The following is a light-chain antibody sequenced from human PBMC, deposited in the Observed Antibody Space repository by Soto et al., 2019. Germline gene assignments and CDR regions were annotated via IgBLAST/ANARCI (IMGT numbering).Light chain of an antibody. J-gene: IGKJ2*01. CDR3: QQRRIWTPKFT. Sequence: EIVLTQSPATLSLSPGERATLSCRASQSVSSYLAWYQQKPGQAPRLLIYDASNRATGMPARFSGGGSGTDFTLIISSLVPEDFAVYFGQQRRIWTPKFTLGQRTKLEIK. CDR1: QSVSSY. V-gene: IGKV3-11*01. CDR2: DAS.